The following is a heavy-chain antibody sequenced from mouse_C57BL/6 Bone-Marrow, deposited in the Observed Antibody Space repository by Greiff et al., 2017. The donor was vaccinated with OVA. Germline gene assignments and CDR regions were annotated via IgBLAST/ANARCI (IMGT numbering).Heavy chain of an antibody. D-gene: IGHD1-1*01. CDR1: GYTFTSYG. CDR3: ARDYYGSSYHWYFDV. Sequence: VQLQQSGAELARPGASVKLSCKASGYTFTSYGISWVKQRTGQGLEWIGEIYPRSGNTYYNEKFKGKATLTADKSSSTAYMELRSLTSEDSAVYFCARDYYGSSYHWYFDVWGTGTTVTASS. V-gene: IGHV1-81*01. J-gene: IGHJ1*03. CDR2: IYPRSGNT.